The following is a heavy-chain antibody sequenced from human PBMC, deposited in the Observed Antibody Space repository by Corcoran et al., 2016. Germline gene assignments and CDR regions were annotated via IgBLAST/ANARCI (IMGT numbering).Heavy chain of an antibody. Sequence: QVPLVEAGAEVKKPGASVKVSCKASGYTFSSYGFSWVRLAPGQGLEWMGWISAYNGNTNYAQKLQGRVTMTTDTSTSTAYMELRSLRSDDTAVYYCARVKVLGLRAFDIWGQGTMVTVSS. D-gene: IGHD2-21*01. CDR1: GYTFSSYG. J-gene: IGHJ3*02. V-gene: IGHV1-18*01. CDR3: ARVKVLGLRAFDI. CDR2: ISAYNGNT.